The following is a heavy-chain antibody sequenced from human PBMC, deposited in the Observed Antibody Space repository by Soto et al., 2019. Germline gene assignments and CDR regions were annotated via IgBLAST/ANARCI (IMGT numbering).Heavy chain of an antibody. Sequence: QVLLQESGPGLVKPSGTLSLSCTVSGGSISSYFLNWIRQAPGKGLEWIGYMYFNESTNYNPSLKSRVIISLDTSKSLFSLKLNSVTAADTAVYYCARDHKEAFDIWGQGTLVTVSS. CDR3: ARDHKEAFDI. V-gene: IGHV4-59*01. CDR2: MYFNEST. CDR1: GGSISSYF. J-gene: IGHJ3*02.